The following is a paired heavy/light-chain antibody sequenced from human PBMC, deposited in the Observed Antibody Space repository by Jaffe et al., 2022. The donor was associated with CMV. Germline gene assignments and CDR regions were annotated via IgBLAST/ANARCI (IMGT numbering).Light chain of an antibody. Sequence: EIVLTQSPGTLSLSPGERATLSCRASQSVGNNFLAWYLQKPGQAPRLLISGASNRATGIPDRFSGSGSGTDFTLTISRLEPEDIAVYYCQQYAYSPLTFGGGTKVQIQ. CDR1: QSVGNNF. V-gene: IGKV3-20*01. CDR2: GAS. J-gene: IGKJ4*01. CDR3: QQYAYSPLT.
Heavy chain of an antibody. CDR3: VGSPGWLLEY. CDR1: GFTFSQYW. Sequence: EVQLVESGGGLVQPGGSLRLSCAASGFTFSQYWMNWVRQAPGKGLEWVANIKQDGSEMYYMDSVKGRFTISRDNAKSSLYLQLNSLRAEDTAVYYCVGSPGWLLEYWGQGLLVTVSS. J-gene: IGHJ4*02. V-gene: IGHV3-7*03. CDR2: IKQDGSEM. D-gene: IGHD6-19*01.